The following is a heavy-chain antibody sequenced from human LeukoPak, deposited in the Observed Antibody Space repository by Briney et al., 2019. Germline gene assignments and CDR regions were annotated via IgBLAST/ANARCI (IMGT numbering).Heavy chain of an antibody. V-gene: IGHV1-2*02. J-gene: IGHJ4*02. CDR3: ATPERGYSGYDLGS. D-gene: IGHD5-12*01. Sequence: ASVKVSCKASGCTFTGYYMHWVRQAPGQGLEWMGWINPNSGGTNYAQKFQGRVTMARDTSISTAYMELSRLRSDDTAVYYCATPERGYSGYDLGSWGQGTLVTVSS. CDR1: GCTFTGYY. CDR2: INPNSGGT.